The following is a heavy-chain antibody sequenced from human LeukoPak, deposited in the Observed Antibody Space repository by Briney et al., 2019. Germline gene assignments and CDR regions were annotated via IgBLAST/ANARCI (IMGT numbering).Heavy chain of an antibody. CDR3: ARDLNDSSGH. J-gene: IGHJ4*02. D-gene: IGHD3-22*01. Sequence: VGSLRLSCAASGFTFSSFSMNWVRQAPGKGLEWVSSISSGGNYLYYADSVKGRFTISRDNAQNSLYLQMNSLRAEDTAVYYCARDLNDSSGHWGQGTLSPSPQ. CDR2: ISSGGNYL. CDR1: GFTFSSFS. V-gene: IGHV3-21*01.